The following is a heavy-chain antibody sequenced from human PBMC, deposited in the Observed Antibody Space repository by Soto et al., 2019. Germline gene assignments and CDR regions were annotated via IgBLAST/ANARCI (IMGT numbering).Heavy chain of an antibody. Sequence: EVQLVESGGGLVQPGGSLRLSCAASGFTFSSYSMNWVRQAPGKGLEWISYLNVSSSTIYYADSVKGRFTISRDNAKTSLYLQMNSLRDEDTAVYYCARWDDYVWGTYRYNPFDYWGRGTLVTVSS. CDR2: LNVSSSTI. CDR1: GFTFSSYS. J-gene: IGHJ4*02. V-gene: IGHV3-48*02. D-gene: IGHD3-16*02. CDR3: ARWDDYVWGTYRYNPFDY.